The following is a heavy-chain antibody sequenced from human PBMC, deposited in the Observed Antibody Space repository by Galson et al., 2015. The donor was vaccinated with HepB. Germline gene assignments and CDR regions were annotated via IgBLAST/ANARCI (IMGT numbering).Heavy chain of an antibody. CDR3: ARGGGLLWFGESLDP. CDR2: ISSSSSYT. D-gene: IGHD3-10*01. V-gene: IGHV3-11*06. J-gene: IGHJ5*02. CDR1: GFTFSDDY. Sequence: SLRLSCAASGFTFSDDYMSWIRQAPGKGLEWVSYISSSSSYTNYADSVKGRFTISRDNAKDSLYLQMNSLRAEDTAVYYCARGGGLLWFGESLDPWGQGTLVTVSS.